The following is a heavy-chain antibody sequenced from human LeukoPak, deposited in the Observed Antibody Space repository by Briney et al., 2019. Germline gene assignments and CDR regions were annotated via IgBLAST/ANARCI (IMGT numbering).Heavy chain of an antibody. D-gene: IGHD1-26*01. V-gene: IGHV3-53*01. CDR3: ARSSGSYYFSYYYYYMDV. CDR1: GFTVSSNY. CDR2: IYSGGST. Sequence: GGSLRLSCAASGFTVSSNYMSWVRQAPGKGLEWVSVIYSGGSTYYADSVKGRFTISRDNSKNTLYLQMNSLRAEDTAVYYCARSSGSYYFSYYYYYMDVWGKGTTVTISS. J-gene: IGHJ6*03.